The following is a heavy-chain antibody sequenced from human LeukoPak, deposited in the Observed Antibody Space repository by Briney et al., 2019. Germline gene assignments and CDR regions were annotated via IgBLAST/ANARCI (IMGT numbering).Heavy chain of an antibody. CDR3: ARVARVTMVRGVWFDP. CDR2: INPNSGGT. Sequence: ASVKVSCKASGYTFTGYYMHWVRQAPGQGLEWMGRINPNSGGTNYAQKFQGRVTMTRDTSISTAYMELSRLRSDDTAVYYCARVARVTMVRGVWFDPWGQGTLVTVSS. D-gene: IGHD3-10*01. V-gene: IGHV1-2*06. CDR1: GYTFTGYY. J-gene: IGHJ5*02.